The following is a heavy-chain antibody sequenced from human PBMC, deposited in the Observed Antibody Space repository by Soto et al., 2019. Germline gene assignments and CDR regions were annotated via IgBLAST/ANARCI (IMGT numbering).Heavy chain of an antibody. CDR3: ARESFSASPNFFDY. D-gene: IGHD3-16*01. CDR1: GFIFNDYY. CDR2: ISGSSGSK. Sequence: GGSLRLSCAASGFIFNDYYMSWIRQAPGKGLEWVSIISGSSGSKKYADLAKGRFTISRDHAKNSLELQMNSLRADDTALYYCARESFSASPNFFDYWGRGTQVTVSS. J-gene: IGHJ4*02. V-gene: IGHV3-11*06.